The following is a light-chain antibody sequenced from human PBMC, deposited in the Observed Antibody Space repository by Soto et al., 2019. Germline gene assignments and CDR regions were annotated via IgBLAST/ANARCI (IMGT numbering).Light chain of an antibody. Sequence: EIVMTQSPATLSVSPGARATLSCRASQSISSNLAWYQQKPGQAPRLLIYGALTRATGIPARFSGSGSGTEFTLTISSLQSEDFAVYYCQQSGKTFGQGTKVEIK. J-gene: IGKJ1*01. V-gene: IGKV3D-15*01. CDR2: GAL. CDR1: QSISSN. CDR3: QQSGKT.